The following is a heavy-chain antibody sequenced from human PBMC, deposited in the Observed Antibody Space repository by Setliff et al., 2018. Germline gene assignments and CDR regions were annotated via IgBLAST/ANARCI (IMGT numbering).Heavy chain of an antibody. CDR3: ARAGDAASGRKGVFEY. Sequence: ASVKVSCKASGYTFTDYGISWVRQAPGQGLEWMGWISPYTGNTFYAPQFQGRVIMTTDTSAKTAYMDLRSLRSEDTAVYYCARAGDAASGRKGVFEYWGQGTAVTVSS. V-gene: IGHV1-18*01. J-gene: IGHJ4*02. CDR2: ISPYTGNT. D-gene: IGHD1-26*01. CDR1: GYTFTDYG.